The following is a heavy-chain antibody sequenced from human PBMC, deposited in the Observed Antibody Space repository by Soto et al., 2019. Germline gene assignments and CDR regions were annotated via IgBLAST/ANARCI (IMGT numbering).Heavy chain of an antibody. Sequence: QVQLVQSEGEMKKPGASVTVSCKASGYTFTNYGISWVRQAPGQGLQWMGWISGYNGNTHDAHKFQGRVTLTTDTSTATAYIELRSLRSDDTAVYYCARDIVVGTPAIPLPFYPYDGMDVWGQGTTVTVSS. CDR2: ISGYNGNT. J-gene: IGHJ6*02. V-gene: IGHV1-18*04. D-gene: IGHD2-2*02. CDR3: ARDIVVGTPAIPLPFYPYDGMDV. CDR1: GYTFTNYG.